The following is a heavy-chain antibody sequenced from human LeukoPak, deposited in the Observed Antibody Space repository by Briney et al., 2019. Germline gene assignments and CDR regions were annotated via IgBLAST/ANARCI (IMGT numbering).Heavy chain of an antibody. CDR3: ARVAVAGIDY. CDR2: IYSGGST. J-gene: IGHJ4*02. Sequence: PGGSLSLSCAASGFTVSSNYMSWVRQAPGKGLEWVSVIYSGGSTYYADSVKGRFTISRGNSKNTLYLQMNSLRAEDTAVYYCARVAVAGIDYWGQGTLVTVSS. CDR1: GFTVSSNY. D-gene: IGHD6-19*01. V-gene: IGHV3-53*01.